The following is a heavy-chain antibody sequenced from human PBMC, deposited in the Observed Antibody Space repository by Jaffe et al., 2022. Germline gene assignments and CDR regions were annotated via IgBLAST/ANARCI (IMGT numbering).Heavy chain of an antibody. V-gene: IGHV3-49*03. CDR2: IGIKVNGGTI. D-gene: IGHD6-13*01. Sequence: EVQLVESGGDLAQPGRSLRLSCTASGFSFDDYGMSWFRQAPGKGLEWVGFIGIKVNGGTIEYAASVKGRFTISKDDSKNIAYLQMNSLKTEDTAVYYCARRNGIAAAGTARFDPWGQGTLVTVSS. CDR3: ARRNGIAAAGTARFDP. J-gene: IGHJ5*02. CDR1: GFSFDDYG.